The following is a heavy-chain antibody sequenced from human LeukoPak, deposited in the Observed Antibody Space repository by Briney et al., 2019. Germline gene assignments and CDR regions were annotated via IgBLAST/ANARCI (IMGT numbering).Heavy chain of an antibody. V-gene: IGHV3-11*06. CDR3: AKNYYDSSGYYTGFQH. CDR2: IGSSSSSYT. CDR1: GFTFSGYY. J-gene: IGHJ1*01. D-gene: IGHD3-22*01. Sequence: GGSLRLSCAASGFTFSGYYMSWIRQAPGKGLEWVSCIGSSSSSYTNYADSVKGRFTISRDNAKNSLYLQMNSLRAEDTAVYYCAKNYYDSSGYYTGFQHWGQGTLVTVSS.